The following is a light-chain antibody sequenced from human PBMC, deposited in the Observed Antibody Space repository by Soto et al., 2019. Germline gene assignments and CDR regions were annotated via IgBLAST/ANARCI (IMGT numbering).Light chain of an antibody. V-gene: IGKV3-15*01. J-gene: IGKJ1*01. CDR1: QSVSGK. Sequence: EIVMTQSPATLSVSPGERATLSCRASQSVSGKLAWYQQKPGQAPRLLIYDASTRATGIPARFSGSGSGTEFTLTISSLQSEDFAVYYCQRHDNWPWTFGQGTKVEI. CDR3: QRHDNWPWT. CDR2: DAS.